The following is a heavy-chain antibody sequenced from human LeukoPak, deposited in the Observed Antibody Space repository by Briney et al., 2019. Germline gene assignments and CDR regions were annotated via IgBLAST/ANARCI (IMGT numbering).Heavy chain of an antibody. J-gene: IGHJ4*02. V-gene: IGHV4-39*07. D-gene: IGHD4-11*01. CDR1: GGSISSSSYY. CDR2: VYHSGIT. CDR3: AREWQYQFDY. Sequence: SETLSLTCTVSGGSISSSSYYWGWIRQPPGGGLEWIGSVYHSGITYYTPSLKSRVSIAVDTSKNHFSLKVTSVTAADTAVYYCAREWQYQFDYWGQGSLVTISS.